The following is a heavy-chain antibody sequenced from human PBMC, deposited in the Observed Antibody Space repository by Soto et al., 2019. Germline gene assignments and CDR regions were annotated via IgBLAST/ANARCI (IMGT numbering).Heavy chain of an antibody. CDR3: VKNQVTIFGVVITSPED. Sequence: GSLRLSCAASGFAISSHWMHGVRRAPGKGLVWVSRINSDGSSSSYAESVKGRFTISRDNAKNTLYLQMNSLRAEDTAIYYCVKNQVTIFGVVITSPEDWGQGTVVTVSS. V-gene: IGHV3-74*01. CDR2: INSDGSSS. J-gene: IGHJ4*02. D-gene: IGHD3-3*01. CDR1: GFAISSHW.